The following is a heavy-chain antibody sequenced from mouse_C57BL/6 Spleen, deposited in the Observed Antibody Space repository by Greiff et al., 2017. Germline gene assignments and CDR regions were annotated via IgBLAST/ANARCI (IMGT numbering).Heavy chain of an antibody. CDR3: AISDYYGSSGYWYFDV. Sequence: QVQLKQPGAELVKPGASVKLSCKASGYTFTSSWMHWVKQRPGQGLEWIGMIHPNSGSTNYNEKFKSKATLALDKSSSTAYMQLSSLTSEDSAVYYCAISDYYGSSGYWYFDVWGTGTTVTVSS. CDR1: GYTFTSSW. J-gene: IGHJ1*03. V-gene: IGHV1-64*01. D-gene: IGHD1-1*01. CDR2: IHPNSGST.